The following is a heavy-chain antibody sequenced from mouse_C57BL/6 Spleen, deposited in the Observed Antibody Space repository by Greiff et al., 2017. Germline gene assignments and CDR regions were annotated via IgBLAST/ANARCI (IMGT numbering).Heavy chain of an antibody. J-gene: IGHJ4*01. CDR3: AYSKEGVYAMDY. CDR1: GYTFTSYW. V-gene: IGHV1-64*01. Sequence: QAQLQQPGAELVKPGASVKLSCKASGYTFTSYWMHWVKQRPGQGLEWIGMIHPNSGSTNYNEKFKSKATLTVDKSSSTAYMQLSSLTSEDSAVYYCAYSKEGVYAMDYWGQGTSVTVSS. D-gene: IGHD2-5*01. CDR2: IHPNSGST.